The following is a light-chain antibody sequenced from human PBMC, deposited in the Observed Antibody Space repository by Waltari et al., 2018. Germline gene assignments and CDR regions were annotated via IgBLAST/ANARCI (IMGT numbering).Light chain of an antibody. J-gene: IGKJ2*03. CDR3: MQALEFPYS. Sequence: DIVMTQTPLSLPVTLGEPASISCRSSQSLLDSEDGNTYLEWYLQKPGQSPQLLIYEVSNRASGVPDRFNGSGSDTDFTLKISRVEAEDVGVYYCMQALEFPYSFGQGTKVEIK. CDR2: EVS. CDR1: QSLLDSEDGNTY. V-gene: IGKV2-40*01.